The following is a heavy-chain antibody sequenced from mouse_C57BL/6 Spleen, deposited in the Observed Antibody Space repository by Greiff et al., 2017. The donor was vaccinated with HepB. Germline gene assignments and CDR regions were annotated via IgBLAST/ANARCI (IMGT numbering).Heavy chain of an antibody. D-gene: IGHD2-4*01. CDR3: AREGDYDGSSIGMDY. J-gene: IGHJ4*01. CDR2: IYPRSGNT. V-gene: IGHV1-81*01. CDR1: GYTFTSYG. Sequence: QVQLQQSGAELARPGASVKLSCKASGYTFTSYGISWVKQRTGQGLEWIGEIYPRSGNTYYNEKFKGKATLTADKSSSTAYMELRSLTSEDSAVYFCAREGDYDGSSIGMDYWGQGTSVTVSS.